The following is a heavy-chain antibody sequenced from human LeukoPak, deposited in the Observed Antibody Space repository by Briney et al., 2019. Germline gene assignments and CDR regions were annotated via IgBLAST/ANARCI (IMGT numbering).Heavy chain of an antibody. CDR3: ARLDTIYDFWSGYSRLVGYFDY. Sequence: SETLSLTCAVYGGSFSDYYWSWIRQPPGKGLEWIGEINHSGSTNYNPSLKSRVTVSVDTSKNQFSLKLSSVTAADTAVYYCARLDTIYDFWSGYSRLVGYFDYWGQGTLVTVSS. CDR2: INHSGST. J-gene: IGHJ4*02. CDR1: GGSFSDYY. D-gene: IGHD3-3*01. V-gene: IGHV4-34*01.